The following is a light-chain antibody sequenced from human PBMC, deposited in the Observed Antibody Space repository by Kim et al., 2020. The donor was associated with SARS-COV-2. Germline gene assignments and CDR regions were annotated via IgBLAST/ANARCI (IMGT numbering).Light chain of an antibody. CDR2: DAS. Sequence: EIVLTQSPATLSLSPGERATLSCRASQTVTTYLAWYQQKPGQAPRLLIYDASTRATDIPLRFSGSGSGTDFTLTIGSLEPEDFAVYYCKQSSSRLLTIGGGTTVDI. CDR3: KQSSSRLLT. V-gene: IGKV3-11*01. CDR1: QTVTTY. J-gene: IGKJ4*01.